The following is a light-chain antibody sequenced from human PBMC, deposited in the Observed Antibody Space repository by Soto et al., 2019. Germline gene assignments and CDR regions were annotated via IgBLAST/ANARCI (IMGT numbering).Light chain of an antibody. J-gene: IGKJ2*01. CDR3: HQYGSSPDT. V-gene: IGKV3-20*01. CDR2: SAS. Sequence: EIVLTQSPGTLSLSPGERATLSCRASQSVSSDLAWYQQKFGQAPRLLIYSASLRATGIPDTFSGHGSGTDFTLTISRLEPDDFAVYYCHQYGSSPDTFGQGTKLEIK. CDR1: QSVSSD.